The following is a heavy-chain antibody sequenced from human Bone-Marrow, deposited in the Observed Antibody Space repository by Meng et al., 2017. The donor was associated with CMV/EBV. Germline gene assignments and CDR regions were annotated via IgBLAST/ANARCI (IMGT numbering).Heavy chain of an antibody. D-gene: IGHD3-10*01. Sequence: GSLRLSCTVSDGSISNYYWNWIRQPPGKGLEWIGYIYYTGSTNYNPSLKSRVTISLDTSKNQFSLKLSSVTAADTAVYYCARGRVYYYGSGTYYPLDYWGQRTLVTVSS. CDR2: IYYTGST. V-gene: IGHV4-59*01. J-gene: IGHJ4*02. CDR1: DGSISNYY. CDR3: ARGRVYYYGSGTYYPLDY.